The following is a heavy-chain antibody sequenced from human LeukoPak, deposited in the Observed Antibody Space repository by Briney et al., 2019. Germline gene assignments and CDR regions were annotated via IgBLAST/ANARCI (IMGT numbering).Heavy chain of an antibody. CDR1: GGSISTYY. V-gene: IGHV4-59*01. Sequence: SETLSLTCTVSGGSISTYYWSWLRQPPGKGLEWIGYIYYSGSTNYNPSLKSRVTISVDTSKNQFSLKLSSVTAADTAVYYCARDGVSYGDYGFDYWGLGTLVTVSS. CDR2: IYYSGST. CDR3: ARDGVSYGDYGFDY. J-gene: IGHJ4*02. D-gene: IGHD4-17*01.